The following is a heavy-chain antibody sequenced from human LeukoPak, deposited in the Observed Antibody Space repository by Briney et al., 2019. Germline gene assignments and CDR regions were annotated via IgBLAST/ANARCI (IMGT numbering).Heavy chain of an antibody. D-gene: IGHD6-13*01. CDR3: AKDRYSSSWLKKEEDWFDP. V-gene: IGHV3-23*01. CDR1: GFTFSSYA. Sequence: PGGSLRLSCAASGFTFSSYAMSWVRQAPGKGLEWVSAISGSGGSTYYADSVKGRFTISRDNSKNTLYLQMNSLRAEDAAVYCCAKDRYSSSWLKKEEDWFDPWGQGTLVTVSS. J-gene: IGHJ5*02. CDR2: ISGSGGST.